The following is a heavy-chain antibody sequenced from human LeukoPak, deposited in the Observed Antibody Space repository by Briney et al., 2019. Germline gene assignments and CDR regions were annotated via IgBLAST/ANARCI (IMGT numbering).Heavy chain of an antibody. CDR3: ARDLSSSFDY. J-gene: IGHJ4*02. Sequence: GGSLRLSCAASGFTFSSYSMNWVRQAQGKGLEWVSSIGSSSSYIYYADSVKGRFTISRDNAKNSLYLQMNSLRAEDTAVYYCARDLSSSFDYWGQGTLVTVSS. V-gene: IGHV3-21*01. CDR1: GFTFSSYS. D-gene: IGHD6-13*01. CDR2: IGSSSSYI.